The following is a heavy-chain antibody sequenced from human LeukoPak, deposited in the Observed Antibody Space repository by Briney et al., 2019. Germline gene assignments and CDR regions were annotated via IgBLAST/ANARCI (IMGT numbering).Heavy chain of an antibody. V-gene: IGHV4-39*01. J-gene: IGHJ4*02. CDR2: INYSGST. CDR3: ARGYDY. CDR1: GGSIIGSTSY. D-gene: IGHD3-22*01. Sequence: PSETLSLTCTVSGGSIIGSTSYWGWIRQPPGKGLDWIGIINYSGSTYYNPPLRSRVTISVDTSKNQFSLKLNSVTASDTAVYYCARGYDYWGQGTLVTVSS.